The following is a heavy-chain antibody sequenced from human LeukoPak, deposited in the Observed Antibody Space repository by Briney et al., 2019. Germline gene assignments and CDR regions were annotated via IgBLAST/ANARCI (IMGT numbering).Heavy chain of an antibody. V-gene: IGHV3-48*03. CDR2: ISSSGSTI. CDR1: GFTFSSYE. CDR3: ARGGDYGDYFDY. J-gene: IGHJ4*02. Sequence: GGSLRLSCAASGFTFSSYEMNWVRQAPGKGLEWVSYISSSGSTIYYADSVKGRFTISRDNAKNSLYLQMNSLRAEDAAVYYCARGGDYGDYFDYWGQGTLVTVSS. D-gene: IGHD4-17*01.